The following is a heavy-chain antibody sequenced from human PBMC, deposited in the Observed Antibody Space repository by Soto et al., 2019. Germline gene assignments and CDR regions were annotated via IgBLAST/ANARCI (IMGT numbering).Heavy chain of an antibody. Sequence: QVQLMQSGAEVKKPGSSVKVSCKASGGTFSTSAISWVRQAPGEGLEWVGGIMPVFATPDYAQKFQGRVTISPDASTTTAYLELTSLTTDDTAVYYCARDKDRQQLGGNYYYILDVWGQGTAITVSS. CDR2: IMPVFATP. CDR3: ARDKDRQQLGGNYYYILDV. CDR1: GGTFSTSA. J-gene: IGHJ6*02. D-gene: IGHD3-3*02. V-gene: IGHV1-69*05.